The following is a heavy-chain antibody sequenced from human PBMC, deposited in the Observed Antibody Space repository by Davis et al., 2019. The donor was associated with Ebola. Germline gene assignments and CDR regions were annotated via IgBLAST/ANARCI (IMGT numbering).Heavy chain of an antibody. V-gene: IGHV4-34*01. CDR2: INHSGST. D-gene: IGHD5-18*01. CDR3: ARIQLWSFNYYYYGMDV. Sequence: MPSETLSLTCAVYGGSFSGYYWSWIRQPPGKGLEWIGEINHSGSTNYSPSLKSRVTISVDTSKNQFSLKLSSVTAADTAVYYCARIQLWSFNYYYYGMDVWGQGTTVTVSS. CDR1: GGSFSGYY. J-gene: IGHJ6*02.